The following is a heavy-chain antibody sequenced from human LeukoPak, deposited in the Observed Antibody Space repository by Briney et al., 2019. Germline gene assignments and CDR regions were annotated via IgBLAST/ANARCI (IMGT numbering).Heavy chain of an antibody. CDR2: ISAYNGNT. D-gene: IGHD4-17*01. CDR3: ARDTVTTYAFDI. CDR1: GYTFTGYY. J-gene: IGHJ3*02. Sequence: ASVKVSCKASGYTFTGYYIHWVRQAPGQGLEWMGWISAYNGNTNYAQKLQGRVTMTTDTSTSTAYMELRSLSSDDTAVYYCARDTVTTYAFDIWGQGTMVTVSS. V-gene: IGHV1-18*04.